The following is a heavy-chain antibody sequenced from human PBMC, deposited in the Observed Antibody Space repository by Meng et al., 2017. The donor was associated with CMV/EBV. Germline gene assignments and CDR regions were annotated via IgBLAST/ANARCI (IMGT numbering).Heavy chain of an antibody. D-gene: IGHD2-2*01. CDR1: GGSISSSNW. CDR2: IYHSGST. CDR3: ASRVDCSSTSCYVGYYGMDV. Sequence: SETLSLTCAVSGGSISSSNWWSCVRQPPGKGLEWIGEIYHSGSTNYNPSLKSRVTISVDKSKNQFSLKLSSVTAADTAVYYCASRVDCSSTSCYVGYYGMDVWGQGTTVTVSS. V-gene: IGHV4-4*02. J-gene: IGHJ6*02.